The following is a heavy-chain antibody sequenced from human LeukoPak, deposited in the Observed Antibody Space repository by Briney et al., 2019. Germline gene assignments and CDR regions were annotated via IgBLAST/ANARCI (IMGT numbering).Heavy chain of an antibody. CDR2: IYYSGTT. V-gene: IGHV4-4*02. Sequence: SSETLSLTCAVSGASISSSNWWSWVRQPPGKGLEWIGYIYYSGTTTYNPSLKSRVTISIDMSNNHFPLNLRSVTAADKAVYYCARDSGPWGVFDPWGQGTLVTVSS. D-gene: IGHD3-10*01. J-gene: IGHJ5*02. CDR3: ARDSGPWGVFDP. CDR1: GASISSSNW.